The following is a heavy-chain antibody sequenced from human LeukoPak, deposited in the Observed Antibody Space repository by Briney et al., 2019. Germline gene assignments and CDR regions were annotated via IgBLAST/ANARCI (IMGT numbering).Heavy chain of an antibody. CDR1: ARSLSSICYY. CDR2: IYYSGST. J-gene: IGHJ6*02. Sequence: SQTLSLTSTVSARSLSSICYYWGRIRQPPGKGLEWIGRIYYSGSTYYNPSLGTRGTISVETSKNQFSLKLCSVTAPHSAVYYCARLAAVAGNFPYYYYGMDVWGQGTTVTVSS. V-gene: IGHV4-39*01. CDR3: ARLAAVAGNFPYYYYGMDV. D-gene: IGHD6-19*01.